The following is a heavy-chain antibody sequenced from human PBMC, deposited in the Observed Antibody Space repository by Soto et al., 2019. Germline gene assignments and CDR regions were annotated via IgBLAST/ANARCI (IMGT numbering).Heavy chain of an antibody. J-gene: IGHJ6*02. CDR2: INHSGST. D-gene: IGHD2-2*03. CDR1: GGSFSGYY. Sequence: SETLSLTCAVYGGSFSGYYWSCIRQPPGKGLEWIGEINHSGSTNYNPSLKSRVTISVDTSKNQFSLKLSSVTAADTAVYYCAGFHKSYYNYDRMDFCGQGTTVTVSS. CDR3: AGFHKSYYNYDRMDF. V-gene: IGHV4-34*01.